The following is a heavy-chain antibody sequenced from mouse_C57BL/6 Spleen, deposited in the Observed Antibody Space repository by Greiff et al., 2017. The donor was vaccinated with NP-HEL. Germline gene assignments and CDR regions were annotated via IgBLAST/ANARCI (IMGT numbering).Heavy chain of an antibody. J-gene: IGHJ2*01. CDR2: TNPTNGRT. CDR3: ARIKKIGATYFDY. D-gene: IGHD1-1*01. V-gene: IGHV1S81*02. CDR1: GYTFTSYW. Sequence: VQLQQSGAELVKAGASVKMSCKASGYTFTSYWMHWVKQRLGQGLEWFAETNPTNGRTYCNEKFKSKATLPVDKSSSTTYMLLSGPTCEDSAVYDCARIKKIGATYFDYWGQGTTLTVSS.